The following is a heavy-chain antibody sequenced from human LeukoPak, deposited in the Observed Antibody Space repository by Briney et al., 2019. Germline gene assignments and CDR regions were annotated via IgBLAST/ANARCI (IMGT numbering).Heavy chain of an antibody. D-gene: IGHD3-22*01. Sequence: GESLKISCKGSGYSFTSYWIGWVRQMPGKGLEWMGILYLGDSDTRYSPSFQGQASISADKSISTAYLQWSSLKASDTAMYYCARQKDSSGMFDYWGQGTLVTVSS. CDR2: LYLGDSDT. CDR1: GYSFTSYW. V-gene: IGHV5-51*01. J-gene: IGHJ4*02. CDR3: ARQKDSSGMFDY.